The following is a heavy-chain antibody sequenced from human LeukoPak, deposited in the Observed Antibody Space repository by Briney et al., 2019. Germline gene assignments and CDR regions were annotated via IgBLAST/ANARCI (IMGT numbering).Heavy chain of an antibody. CDR1: GFTFSAYS. D-gene: IGHD1-1*01. CDR2: ITSSSSST. J-gene: IGHJ3*02. Sequence: GGSLRLSCAASGFTFSAYSMNWVRQAPGQGLEWVSSITSSSSSTYYADSVKGRFTISRDNAKNSLYLQMNILRAEDTAVYFCARFETCQYDDVFDIWGQGTMVTVSS. CDR3: ARFETCQYDDVFDI. V-gene: IGHV3-21*01.